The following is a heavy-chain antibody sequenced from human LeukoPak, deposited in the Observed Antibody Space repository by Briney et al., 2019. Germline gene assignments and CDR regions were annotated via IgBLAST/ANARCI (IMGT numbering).Heavy chain of an antibody. V-gene: IGHV1-18*01. D-gene: IGHD4-11*01. Sequence: ASVKVSCKASGYTFANYGISWVRQAPGQGLEWMGWISAYNGNTAYVQKLQGRVTMTTGTSTSTAYMELRSLRSDDTAVYYCVRDAIVRDYSNSDYWGQGTLVTVSS. CDR1: GYTFANYG. CDR3: VRDAIVRDYSNSDY. J-gene: IGHJ4*02. CDR2: ISAYNGNT.